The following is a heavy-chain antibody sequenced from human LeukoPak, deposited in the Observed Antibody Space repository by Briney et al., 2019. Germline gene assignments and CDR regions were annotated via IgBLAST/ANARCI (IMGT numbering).Heavy chain of an antibody. CDR2: ISGSGRST. D-gene: IGHD3-22*01. CDR1: GFTFGSCA. Sequence: GGSLRLSCAASGFTFGSCAMSWVRQAPGKGLEWVSAISGSGRSTYYADSVKGRFTISRDNSKNTLYLQMNSLRAEDTAVYYCAKDGGNYYDTAGNHLMRSYMDVWAKGPRSPSPQ. V-gene: IGHV3-23*01. CDR3: AKDGGNYYDTAGNHLMRSYMDV. J-gene: IGHJ6*04.